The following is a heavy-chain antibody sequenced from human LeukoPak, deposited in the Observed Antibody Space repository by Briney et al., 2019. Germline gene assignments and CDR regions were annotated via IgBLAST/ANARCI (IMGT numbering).Heavy chain of an antibody. D-gene: IGHD6-13*01. CDR2: ISPYNGNT. V-gene: IGHV1-18*01. Sequence: GASVKVSCKASGYKFTNYGISWVRQAPGRGLEWMGWISPYNGNTIYAQKLQGRVTMTTDTSTSTAYMELRSLRSDDTAVYYCARDPRWGYSSSPAGWFDPWGQGTLVTVSS. J-gene: IGHJ5*02. CDR3: ARDPRWGYSSSPAGWFDP. CDR1: GYKFTNYG.